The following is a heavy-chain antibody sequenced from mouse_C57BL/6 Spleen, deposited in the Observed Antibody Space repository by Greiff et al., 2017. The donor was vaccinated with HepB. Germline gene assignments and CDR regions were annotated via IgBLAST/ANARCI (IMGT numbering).Heavy chain of an antibody. V-gene: IGHV1-7*01. CDR2: INPSSGYT. CDR3: ARLDDYDEGDAMDY. J-gene: IGHJ4*01. Sequence: VQLQQSGAELAKPGASVKLSCKASGYTFTSYWMHWVKQRPGQGLEWIGYINPSSGYTKYNQKFKDKATLTADKSSRTAYMQLSSLTYEDSAVYYCARLDDYDEGDAMDYWGQGTSVTVSS. D-gene: IGHD2-4*01. CDR1: GYTFTSYW.